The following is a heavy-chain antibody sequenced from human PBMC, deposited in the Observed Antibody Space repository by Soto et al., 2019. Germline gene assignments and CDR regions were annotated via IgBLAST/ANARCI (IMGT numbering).Heavy chain of an antibody. CDR1: GFTFSTYG. J-gene: IGHJ4*02. Sequence: GGSLRLSCAASGFTFSTYGMHWVRQAPGKGLEWVAVISYDGSNKYYADSVKGRFTISRDNSKNTLSLQMNSLRAEDTAVYYCAKEGRGYSFGYSLDYWGQGTLVTVSS. CDR2: ISYDGSNK. CDR3: AKEGRGYSFGYSLDY. D-gene: IGHD5-18*01. V-gene: IGHV3-30*18.